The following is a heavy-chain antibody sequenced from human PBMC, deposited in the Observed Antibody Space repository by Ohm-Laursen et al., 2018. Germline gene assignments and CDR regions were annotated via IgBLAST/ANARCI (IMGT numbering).Heavy chain of an antibody. CDR3: AKDLDIVVVVAAPHY. V-gene: IGHV3-23*01. CDR2: ISGSGGST. J-gene: IGHJ4*02. CDR1: GFTFSSYA. Sequence: SLRLSCAASGFTFSSYAMSWVRQAPGKGLEWVSAISGSGGSTYYADSAKGRFTISRDNSKNTLYLQMNSLRAEDTAVYYCAKDLDIVVVVAAPHYWGQGTLVTVSS. D-gene: IGHD2-15*01.